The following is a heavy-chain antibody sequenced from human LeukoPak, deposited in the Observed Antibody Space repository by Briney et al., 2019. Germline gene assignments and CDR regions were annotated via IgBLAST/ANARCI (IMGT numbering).Heavy chain of an antibody. D-gene: IGHD2-2*01. V-gene: IGHV1-8*01. Sequence: GASVKVSCKASGYTFTSYDVNWVRQATGQGLEWMGWMSPDSGNTGYAQKFQGRVTMTRDTSISTAYLDLSSLTSEDTAVYYCAKESWRSSFDYWGQGTLVTVSS. CDR2: MSPDSGNT. J-gene: IGHJ4*02. CDR1: GYTFTSYD. CDR3: AKESWRSSFDY.